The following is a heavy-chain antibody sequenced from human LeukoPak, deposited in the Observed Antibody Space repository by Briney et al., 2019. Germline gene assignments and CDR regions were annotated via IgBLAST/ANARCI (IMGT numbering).Heavy chain of an antibody. Sequence: PGGSLRLSCAASGFTFSSYGMHWVRQAPGKGLEGVAFIRYDGSNKYYADSVKGRFTISRDNSENTLYLQMNSLRAEDTAVYYCAKLPYSSSWYGFDYWGQGTLVTVSS. CDR1: GFTFSSYG. V-gene: IGHV3-30*02. J-gene: IGHJ4*02. CDR2: IRYDGSNK. CDR3: AKLPYSSSWYGFDY. D-gene: IGHD6-13*01.